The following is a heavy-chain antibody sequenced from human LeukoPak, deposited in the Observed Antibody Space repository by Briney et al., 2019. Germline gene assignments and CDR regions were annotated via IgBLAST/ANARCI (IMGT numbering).Heavy chain of an antibody. CDR2: IYYSGST. D-gene: IGHD6-13*01. CDR1: GGSLSSYF. V-gene: IGHV4-59*01. Sequence: SETLSLTCTVSGGSLSSYFWSWIRQPPGKGLEWIAYIYYSGSTNYNPSLKSRVTISVDTSKNQFSLKLSSVTAADTAVYYCARQPSSWFASFDSWGQGTLVTVSS. CDR3: ARQPSSWFASFDS. J-gene: IGHJ4*02.